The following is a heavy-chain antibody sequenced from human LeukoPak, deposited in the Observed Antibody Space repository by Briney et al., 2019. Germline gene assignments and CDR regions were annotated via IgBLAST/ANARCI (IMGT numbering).Heavy chain of an antibody. D-gene: IGHD3-10*01. J-gene: IGHJ4*02. CDR1: GGSISSYY. Sequence: SETLSLTCTVSGGSISSYYWSWIRQPPGKGLEWIGIIYSSGSTYSNPSLKSRVTISLDTSKSQLSLKVSSVTAADTAVYYCAKDPKLWFGELLEEDWGQGTLVTVSS. CDR2: IYSSGST. CDR3: AKDPKLWFGELLEED. V-gene: IGHV4-59*12.